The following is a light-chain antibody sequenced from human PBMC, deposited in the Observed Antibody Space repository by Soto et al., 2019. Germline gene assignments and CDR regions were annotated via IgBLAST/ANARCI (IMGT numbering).Light chain of an antibody. V-gene: IGLV2-14*01. CDR3: SSYTSTSTLV. CDR2: EVS. CDR1: SSDVGGYIF. J-gene: IGLJ1*01. Sequence: QSALTQPASVSGSPGQSITISCTGTSSDVGGYIFVSWYQQHPGKAPKLMIYEVSSRPSGVSNRFSGSKSGDTASLTISGLQAEDEADYYCSSYTSTSTLVFGTGTKLTVL.